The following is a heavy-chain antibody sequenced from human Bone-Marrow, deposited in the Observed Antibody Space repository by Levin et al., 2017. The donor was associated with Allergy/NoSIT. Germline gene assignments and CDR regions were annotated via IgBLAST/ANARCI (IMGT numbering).Heavy chain of an antibody. D-gene: IGHD6-19*01. J-gene: IGHJ4*02. V-gene: IGHV4-59*12. CDR2: IYYRGST. CDR3: ARVVKQWLAPLQRVTPSYYFDD. Sequence: PSETLSLTCTVSGGSISSYHWSWIRQPPRKGLEWIGYIYYRGSTNYNPSLKSRVSISVDTSKNQFSLRLSSVTASDTAAYYCARVVKQWLAPLQRVTPSYYFDDWGQGTLVTVSS. CDR1: GGSISSYH.